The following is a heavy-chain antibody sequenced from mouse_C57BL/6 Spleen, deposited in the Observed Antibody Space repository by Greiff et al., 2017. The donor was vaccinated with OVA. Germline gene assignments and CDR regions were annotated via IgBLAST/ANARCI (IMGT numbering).Heavy chain of an antibody. J-gene: IGHJ2*01. CDR1: GFTFSDYG. Sequence: EVQGVESGGGLVKPGGSLKLSCAASGFTFSDYGMHWVRQAPEKGLEWVAYISSGSSTIYYADTVKGRFTISRDNAKNTLFLQMTSLRSEDTAMYYCARSRVTTRGHYFDYWGQGTTLTVSS. V-gene: IGHV5-17*01. D-gene: IGHD2-2*01. CDR3: ARSRVTTRGHYFDY. CDR2: ISSGSSTI.